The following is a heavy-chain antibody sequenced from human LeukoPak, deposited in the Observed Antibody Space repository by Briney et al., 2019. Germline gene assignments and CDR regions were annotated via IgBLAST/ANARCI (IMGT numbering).Heavy chain of an antibody. V-gene: IGHV3-74*01. CDR1: GFTFSSYW. CDR3: AREAVAGTWDWFDP. Sequence: GGSLRLSCAASGFTFSSYWMHWVRQAPGKGLVWVSRINSDGSSTSYADSVKGRFTISRDNAKNTLYLQMNSLRAEDTAVYYCAREAVAGTWDWFDPWGQGTLVTASS. CDR2: INSDGSST. D-gene: IGHD6-19*01. J-gene: IGHJ5*02.